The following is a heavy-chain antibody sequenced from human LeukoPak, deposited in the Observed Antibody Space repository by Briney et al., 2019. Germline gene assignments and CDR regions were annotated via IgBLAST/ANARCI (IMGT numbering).Heavy chain of an antibody. J-gene: IGHJ4*02. CDR3: AKRGVIIRVILVGFHKEAYYFDS. D-gene: IGHD3-10*01. CDR1: GITLSSYG. Sequence: GGSLRLSCAVSGITLSSYGMSWVRQAPGKGLEWVAGISDSGGRTNYADSVKGRFTISRDNPKYTLYLQMNSLRAEDTAVYFCAKRGVIIRVILVGFHKEAYYFDSWGQGALVTVSS. V-gene: IGHV3-23*01. CDR2: ISDSGGRT.